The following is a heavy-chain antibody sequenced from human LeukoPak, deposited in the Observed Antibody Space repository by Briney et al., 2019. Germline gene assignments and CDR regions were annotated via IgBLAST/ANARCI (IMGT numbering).Heavy chain of an antibody. D-gene: IGHD2-21*01. CDR1: GAPIPPTY. V-gene: IGHV4-4*07. Sequence: SETLSLTCSVSGAPIPPTYGGWIGHPAGKGLDLFGRSFASGSASYNIALKSRVTMAIDTSQHQFSLRLKSVTAADTALYFCARGVRVNGINPFYYFDLWGQGSLVTVSS. J-gene: IGHJ4*02. CDR3: ARGVRVNGINPFYYFDL. CDR2: SFASGSA.